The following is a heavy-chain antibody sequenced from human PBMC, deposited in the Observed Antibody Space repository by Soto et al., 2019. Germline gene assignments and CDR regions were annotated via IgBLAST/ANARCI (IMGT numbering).Heavy chain of an antibody. Sequence: GGSLRLSCTTSGFSFASFAMTWVRQAPGKGLEWVATISGSDGKTYYADSVKGRFSISRDTSRNTLYLQMNSLRTDDTAIYYCAKWSYLDYWGQGTRVTVSS. V-gene: IGHV3-23*01. CDR3: AKWSYLDY. CDR1: GFSFASFA. D-gene: IGHD3-3*01. CDR2: ISGSDGKT. J-gene: IGHJ4*02.